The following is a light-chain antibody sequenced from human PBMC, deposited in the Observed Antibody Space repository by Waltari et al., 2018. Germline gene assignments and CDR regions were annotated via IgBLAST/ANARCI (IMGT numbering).Light chain of an antibody. J-gene: IGLJ1*01. CDR3: SSYTSSGTPYV. CDR2: DVT. CDR1: SRDVGGHNY. Sequence: QSALTQPASVSGSPGQSITISCTGTSRDVGGHNYVAWYQQHPGKAPKLIIYDVTDRPSGVSNRFSGSKFGNTASLTISGLQAEDEADYYCSSYTSSGTPYVFGTGTRVTVL. V-gene: IGLV2-14*03.